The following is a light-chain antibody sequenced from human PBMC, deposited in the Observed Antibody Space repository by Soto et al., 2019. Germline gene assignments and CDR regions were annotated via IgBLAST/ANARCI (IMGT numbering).Light chain of an antibody. CDR2: DNN. CDR3: GTWDSSLTSWV. Sequence: QSVLTQPPSVSAAPGQRVSISCSGSDSNIGNNYISWYRQVPGTAPKVVIYDNNKRPSWIPDRFSASKSGTSSTLAITGLRTGDEAFYYCGTWDSSLTSWVFSGGTKVTVL. CDR1: DSNIGNNY. J-gene: IGLJ3*02. V-gene: IGLV1-51*01.